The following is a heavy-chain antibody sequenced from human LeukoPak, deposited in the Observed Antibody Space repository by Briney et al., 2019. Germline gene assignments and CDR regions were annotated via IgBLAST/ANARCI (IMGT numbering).Heavy chain of an antibody. D-gene: IGHD2-2*01. Sequence: SETLSLTCTVSGGSISSSSYYWGWIRQPPGKGLEWIGSIYYSGSTYYNPSLKSRVTISVDTSKNQFSLKLSSVTAADTAVYYCARHSVVVVPAATFPFDYWGQGTLVTVSS. V-gene: IGHV4-39*01. J-gene: IGHJ4*02. CDR1: GGSISSSSYY. CDR3: ARHSVVVVPAATFPFDY. CDR2: IYYSGST.